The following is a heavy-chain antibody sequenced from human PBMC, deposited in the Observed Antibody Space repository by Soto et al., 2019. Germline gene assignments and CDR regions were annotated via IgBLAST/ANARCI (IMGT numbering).Heavy chain of an antibody. D-gene: IGHD2-15*01. Sequence: GGSLRLSCAASGFTFSSYEMNWVRQAPGKGLEWVSYISSSGSTIYYADSVKGRFTISRDNAKNSLYLQMNSLRAEDTTVYYCARDGSLSRLQDPGKRNRRDNYGMDVWGQGTTVTVSS. CDR3: ARDGSLSRLQDPGKRNRRDNYGMDV. CDR2: ISSSGSTI. V-gene: IGHV3-48*03. CDR1: GFTFSSYE. J-gene: IGHJ6*02.